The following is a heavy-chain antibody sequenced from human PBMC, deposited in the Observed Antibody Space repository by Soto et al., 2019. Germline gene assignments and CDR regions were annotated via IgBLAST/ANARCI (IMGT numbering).Heavy chain of an antibody. CDR1: GFTFSSYG. D-gene: IGHD4-17*01. J-gene: IGHJ4*02. V-gene: IGHV3-33*01. Sequence: PGGSLRLSCAASGFTFSSYGMHWVRQAPGKGLEWVAVIWYDGSNKYYADSVKGRFTISRDNSKNTLYLQMNSLRAEDTAVYYCARDYGDYRNLYYFDYWGQGTLVTVSS. CDR2: IWYDGSNK. CDR3: ARDYGDYRNLYYFDY.